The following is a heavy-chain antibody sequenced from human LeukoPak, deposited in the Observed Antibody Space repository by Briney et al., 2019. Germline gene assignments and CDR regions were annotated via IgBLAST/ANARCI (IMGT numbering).Heavy chain of an antibody. CDR2: IYYSGST. CDR1: GGSISSSSYY. J-gene: IGHJ4*02. Sequence: SETLSLTCSVSGGSISSSSYYWGWIRQPPGKGLEWIGSIYYSGSTYYNPSLKSRVTISVDTSKNQFSLKLSSVTAADTAVYYCARRGSGSYFRPYYFDHWGQGTLVTVSS. CDR3: ARRGSGSYFRPYYFDH. D-gene: IGHD3-10*01. V-gene: IGHV4-39*01.